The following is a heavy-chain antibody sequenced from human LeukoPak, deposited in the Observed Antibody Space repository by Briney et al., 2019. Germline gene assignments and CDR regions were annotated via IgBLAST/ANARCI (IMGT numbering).Heavy chain of an antibody. D-gene: IGHD1-26*01. CDR3: TTDGVGVEGATYDN. Sequence: WGSLRLSCAASGFTSINAWMAWFAQAPGKGLEWVGRIKAKAHGGTIEYAAPVKGRFTISRDDSKNTLYLQMNSLKTEDTAVYYCTTDGVGVEGATYDNWGQGTLVSVSS. CDR1: GFTSINAW. CDR2: IKAKAHGGTI. J-gene: IGHJ4*02. V-gene: IGHV3-15*01.